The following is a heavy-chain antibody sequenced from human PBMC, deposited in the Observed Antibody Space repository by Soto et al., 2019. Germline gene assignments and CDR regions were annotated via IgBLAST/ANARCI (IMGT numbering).Heavy chain of an antibody. CDR2: INPSSGGT. CDR3: VWSIAARLATYYYYGMDV. D-gene: IGHD6-6*01. J-gene: IGHJ6*02. Sequence: ASVKVSCKASGYTFTGYYMHWVRQAPGQGLEWMRWINPSSGGTNYAQKFQGWVTMTRDTFISTAYMELSRLRSDDTAVYYCVWSIAARLATYYYYGMDVWGQGTTVTVSS. V-gene: IGHV1-2*04. CDR1: GYTFTGYY.